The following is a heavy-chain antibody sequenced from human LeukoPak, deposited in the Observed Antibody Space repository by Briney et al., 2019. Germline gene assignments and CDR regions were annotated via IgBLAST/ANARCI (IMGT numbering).Heavy chain of an antibody. D-gene: IGHD6-19*01. J-gene: IGHJ3*02. CDR3: ARHPGWLGAFDI. Sequence: SVKVSCKASGGTFSSYAISWVRQAPGQGLEWMGGIIPIFGTANYAQKFQGRVTITTDESTSTAYMELSSLRSDDTAVYYCARHPGWLGAFDIWGQGTMVTVSS. CDR2: IIPIFGTA. CDR1: GGTFSSYA. V-gene: IGHV1-69*05.